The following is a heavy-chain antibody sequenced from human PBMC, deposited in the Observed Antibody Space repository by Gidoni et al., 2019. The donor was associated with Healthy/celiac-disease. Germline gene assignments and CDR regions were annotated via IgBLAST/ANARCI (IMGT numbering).Heavy chain of an antibody. V-gene: IGHV4-39*01. CDR3: ASLPRITIFGGGLGYMDV. D-gene: IGHD3-3*01. CDR2: IYYSGST. Sequence: QLQLQESGPGLVKPSETLSLTCTVSGGSISSSSYYWGWIRQPPGKGLEWIGSIYYSGSTYYNPSLKSRVTISVDTSKNQFSLKLSSVTAADTAVYYCASLPRITIFGGGLGYMDVWGKGTTVTVSS. J-gene: IGHJ6*03. CDR1: GGSISSSSYY.